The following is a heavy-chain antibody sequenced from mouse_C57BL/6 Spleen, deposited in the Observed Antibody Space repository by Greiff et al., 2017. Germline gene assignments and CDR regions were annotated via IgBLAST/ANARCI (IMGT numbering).Heavy chain of an antibody. CDR2: IDPSDSET. V-gene: IGHV1-52*01. Sequence: QVQLQQPGAELVRPGSSVKLSCKASGYTFTSYWMHWVKQRPIQGLEWIGNIDPSDSETHYNQKFKDKATLTVDKSSSTAYMQLSSLTSEDSAVYYCARRGNYTYWYFDVWGTGTTVTVSS. D-gene: IGHD2-1*01. CDR3: ARRGNYTYWYFDV. J-gene: IGHJ1*03. CDR1: GYTFTSYW.